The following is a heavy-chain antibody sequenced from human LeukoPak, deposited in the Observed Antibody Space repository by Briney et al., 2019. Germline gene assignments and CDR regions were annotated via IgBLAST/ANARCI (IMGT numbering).Heavy chain of an antibody. CDR3: ARDKPGRYYYYMDV. D-gene: IGHD3-10*01. CDR1: GFTFISYG. CDR2: ISISSSTI. J-gene: IGHJ6*03. Sequence: GGTLRLSCAASGFTFISYGMSWVRQAPGKGLEWVSYISISSSTIYYADSVKGRFTISRDNAKNSLYLEMNSLRAEDTAVYYCARDKPGRYYYYMDVWGKGTTVTVSS. V-gene: IGHV3-48*01.